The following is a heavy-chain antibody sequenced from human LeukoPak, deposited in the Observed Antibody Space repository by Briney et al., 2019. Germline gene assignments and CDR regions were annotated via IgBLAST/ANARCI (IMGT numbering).Heavy chain of an antibody. J-gene: IGHJ4*02. CDR1: GFSFNNYV. CDR3: AKDWTTVVTPKGYYFDS. CDR2: ISTTGGST. V-gene: IGHV3-23*01. Sequence: GGSLRLSCAASGFSFNNYVMSWVRQAPGKGLEWVSAISTTGGSTYYADSVKGRFTVSRGNSKNTLSLQMDSLRVEDTALYYCAKDWTTVVTPKGYYFDSWGQGTLVTVSS. D-gene: IGHD4-23*01.